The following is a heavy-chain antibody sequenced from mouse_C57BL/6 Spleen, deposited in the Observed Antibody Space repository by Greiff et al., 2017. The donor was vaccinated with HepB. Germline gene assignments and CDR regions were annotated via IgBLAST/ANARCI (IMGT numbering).Heavy chain of an antibody. Sequence: VQGVESGAELVRPGASVTLSCKASGYTFTDYEMHWVKQTPVHGLEWIGAIDPETGGTAYNQKFKGKAILTADKSSSTAYMELRSLTSEDSAVYYCTGGNYEAYWGQGTLVTVSA. CDR1: GYTFTDYE. J-gene: IGHJ3*01. CDR3: TGGNYEAY. CDR2: IDPETGGT. D-gene: IGHD2-1*01. V-gene: IGHV1-15*01.